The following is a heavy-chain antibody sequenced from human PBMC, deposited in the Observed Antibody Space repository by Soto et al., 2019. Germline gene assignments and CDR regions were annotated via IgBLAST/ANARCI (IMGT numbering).Heavy chain of an antibody. CDR1: GFTFTRYS. CDR2: ISSTTNYI. CDR3: ARESEDLTSNFDY. Sequence: GGSLRLSCAASGFTFTRYSMSWVRQAPGKGLEWVSSISSTTNYIYYADSMKGRFTVSRDNAKNSVYLEMNSLSAEDTAVYYCARESEDLTSNFDYWGQGTLVTVSS. J-gene: IGHJ4*02. V-gene: IGHV3-21*01.